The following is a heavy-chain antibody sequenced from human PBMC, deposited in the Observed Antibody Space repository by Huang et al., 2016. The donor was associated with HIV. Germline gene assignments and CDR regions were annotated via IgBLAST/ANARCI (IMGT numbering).Heavy chain of an antibody. CDR1: GFTFSSYA. J-gene: IGHJ4*02. CDR2: ITGRGSSS. D-gene: IGHD6-13*01. CDR3: TKADSGAAAGSLVDY. V-gene: IGHV3-23*01. Sequence: EVQLLESGGGLVQPGGSLRLSCAASGFTFSSYAMSWVRQAPGKWLECVSSITGRGSSSYYADSVKGRFTISRDNSKNTLYLQMNSLRAEDTAIYYCTKADSGAAAGSLVDYWGQGTLVTVSS.